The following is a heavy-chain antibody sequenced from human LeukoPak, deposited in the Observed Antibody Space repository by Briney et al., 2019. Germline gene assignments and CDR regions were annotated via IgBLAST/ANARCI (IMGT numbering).Heavy chain of an antibody. CDR2: IKQDGSEK. J-gene: IGHJ4*02. CDR1: GFTFDDYT. Sequence: GGSLRLSCAASGFTFDDYTMHWVRQAPGKGLEWVANIKQDGSEKYYVDSVKGRFTISRDNAKNSLYLQMNSLRAEDTAVYYCARRGSSWYRPFDYWGQGTLVTVSS. V-gene: IGHV3-7*01. CDR3: ARRGSSWYRPFDY. D-gene: IGHD6-13*01.